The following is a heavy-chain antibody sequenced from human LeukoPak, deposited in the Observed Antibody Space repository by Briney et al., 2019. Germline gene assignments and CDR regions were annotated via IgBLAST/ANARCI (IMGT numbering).Heavy chain of an antibody. J-gene: IGHJ4*02. V-gene: IGHV4-39*07. Sequence: SETLSLTCTVSGGSISSSSYYWGWIRQPPGKGQEWIGSIYYSGSTYYNPSLKSRVTISVDTSKNQFSLKLSSVTAADTAVYYCARVDSSGYHSDYWGQGTLVTVSS. CDR2: IYYSGST. CDR1: GGSISSSSYY. CDR3: ARVDSSGYHSDY. D-gene: IGHD3-22*01.